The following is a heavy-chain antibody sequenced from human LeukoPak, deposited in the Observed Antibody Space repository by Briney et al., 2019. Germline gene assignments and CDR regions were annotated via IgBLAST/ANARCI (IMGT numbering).Heavy chain of an antibody. V-gene: IGHV1-2*02. CDR3: ARGGGTSGPELDY. D-gene: IGHD3-3*01. CDR2: INPHSGGT. J-gene: IGHJ4*02. CDR1: GYTFTVYF. Sequence: ASVKVSCKASGYTFTVYFMHWVRQAPGQGLEWMGWINPHSGGTDNAQNFQGSVTMTRHASINPAYMELIRTTSDVTAVYLCARGGGTSGPELDYWGQGTLVTVSS.